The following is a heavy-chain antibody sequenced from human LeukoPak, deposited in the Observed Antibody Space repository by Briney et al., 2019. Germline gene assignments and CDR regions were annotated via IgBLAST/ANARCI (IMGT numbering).Heavy chain of an antibody. V-gene: IGHV4-39*01. CDR3: ASLANTYYYDSSGYYDY. CDR2: IYYSGST. Sequence: SETLSLTCTVSGDSISSSSYYWGWIRQPPGKGLEWIGSIYYSGSTYYNPSLKSRVTVSVDTSKNQFSLKLSSVTAADTAVYYCASLANTYYYDSSGYYDYWGQGTLVTVSS. D-gene: IGHD3-22*01. CDR1: GDSISSSSYY. J-gene: IGHJ4*02.